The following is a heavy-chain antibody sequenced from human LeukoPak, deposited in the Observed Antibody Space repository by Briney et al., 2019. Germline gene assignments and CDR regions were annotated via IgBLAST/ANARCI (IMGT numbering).Heavy chain of an antibody. CDR3: ARRGAVAGTFDP. CDR1: GGPLSSYY. Sequence: SETLSLTCTVSGGPLSSYYWSWLRQPPGKGLEWIGYIHYGGTTYYNPSLKSRVTISLDTSKNQFSLRVDFVTAADTAVYYCARRGAVAGTFDPWGQGALVTVSS. V-gene: IGHV4-59*01. CDR2: IHYGGTT. D-gene: IGHD6-19*01. J-gene: IGHJ5*02.